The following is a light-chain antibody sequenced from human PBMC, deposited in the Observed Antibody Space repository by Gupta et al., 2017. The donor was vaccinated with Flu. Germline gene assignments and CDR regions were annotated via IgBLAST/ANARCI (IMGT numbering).Light chain of an antibody. CDR1: QSIGTN. CDR2: GAS. J-gene: IGKJ1*01. Sequence: EIVMTQSPATLSVSPGERATLSCRASQSIGTNFAWYQQRPGQAPRLLIYGASTSATGIPARFSGSGSGTEFTLTISSLQAEDFAVYYCQQYYNWPPWTFGQGTKVEIK. CDR3: QQYYNWPPWT. V-gene: IGKV3-15*01.